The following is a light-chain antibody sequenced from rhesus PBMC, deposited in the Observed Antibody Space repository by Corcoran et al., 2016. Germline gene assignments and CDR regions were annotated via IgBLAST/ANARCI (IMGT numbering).Light chain of an antibody. J-gene: IGKJ1*01. V-gene: IGKV1-28*03. CDR3: LQHNSYPWT. CDR2: DAS. CDR1: QGISSY. Sequence: DIQMTQSPSSLSASVGDTVTITCRASQGISSYVNWFQQKPGKAPKLLIKDASSLERGVPSRFIGMGSGPDFTLTISSLQPEDFAAYYCLQHNSYPWTFGQGTKVEVK.